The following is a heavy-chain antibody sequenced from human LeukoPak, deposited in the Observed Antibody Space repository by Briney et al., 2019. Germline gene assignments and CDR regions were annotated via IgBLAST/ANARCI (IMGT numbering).Heavy chain of an antibody. Sequence: TGGSLRLSCAASGFTFSSYWMHWVRQAPGKGLVWVSRINSDGSSTSYADSVKGRFTISRDNAKNTLYLQMNSLRAEDTAVYYCAREGPYGGSYYTFDYWGQGTLVTVSS. CDR3: AREGPYGGSYYTFDY. D-gene: IGHD1-26*01. V-gene: IGHV3-74*01. CDR2: INSDGSST. CDR1: GFTFSSYW. J-gene: IGHJ4*02.